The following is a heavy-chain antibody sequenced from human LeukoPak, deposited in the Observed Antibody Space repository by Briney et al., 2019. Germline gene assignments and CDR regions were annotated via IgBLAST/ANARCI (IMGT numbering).Heavy chain of an antibody. CDR1: GYTFTSNY. J-gene: IGHJ4*02. CDR2: INPSGGST. CDR3: ASRYCSGGRCYPDFDY. V-gene: IGHV1-46*01. Sequence: GASVKVSCKASGYTFTSNYIHWVRQAPGQGLEWMGIINPSGGSTSYAQKFQGRVNMTRDMSTSTVYMELSSLKSEDRAVYYCASRYCSGGRCYPDFDYWGQGTLVTVSS. D-gene: IGHD2-15*01.